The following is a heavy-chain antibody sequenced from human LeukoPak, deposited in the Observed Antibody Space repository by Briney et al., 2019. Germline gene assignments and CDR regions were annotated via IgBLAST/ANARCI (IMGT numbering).Heavy chain of an antibody. D-gene: IGHD3-3*01. CDR1: GGFISSYY. J-gene: IGHJ4*02. Sequence: PSETLSLTCTVSGGFISSYYWSWIRQAPGKGLEWLGYIYYSGSTNYNPYLKSRVTISVDTSKNQFSLKLSSVTAADTAVYYCARVEESITIFGVVSGGHYFDYWGQGTLVTVSS. V-gene: IGHV4-59*01. CDR3: ARVEESITIFGVVSGGHYFDY. CDR2: IYYSGST.